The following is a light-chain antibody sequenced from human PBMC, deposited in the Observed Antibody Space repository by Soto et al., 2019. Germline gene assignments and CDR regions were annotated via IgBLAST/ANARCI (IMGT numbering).Light chain of an antibody. CDR1: SSNIGSDY. V-gene: IGLV1-47*01. J-gene: IGLJ1*01. CDR3: AAWDDSLSGYV. Sequence: VLTQPPSASGTPGQRVTISCSGSSSNIGSDYVYWYQQLPGTAPKLLIYRNNQRPSWVPDRFSGSKSGTSASLAISGLRSEDEADYYCAAWDDSLSGYVFGTGTKVTVL. CDR2: RNN.